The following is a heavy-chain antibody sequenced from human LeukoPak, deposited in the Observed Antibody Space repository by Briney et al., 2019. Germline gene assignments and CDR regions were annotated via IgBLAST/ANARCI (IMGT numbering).Heavy chain of an antibody. V-gene: IGHV1-3*01. CDR2: INAGNGNT. CDR3: AREGPLLGLDY. Sequence: ASVKVSCKASGYTFTSYAMHWVRQAPGQRLEWMGWINAGNGNTKYSQKFQGRVTMTRDTSISTAYMELSRLRSDDTAVYYCAREGPLLGLDYWGQGTLVTVSS. D-gene: IGHD2-15*01. CDR1: GYTFTSYA. J-gene: IGHJ4*02.